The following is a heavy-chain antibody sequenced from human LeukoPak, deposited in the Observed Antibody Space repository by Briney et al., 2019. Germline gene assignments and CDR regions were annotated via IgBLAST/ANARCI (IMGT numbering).Heavy chain of an antibody. V-gene: IGHV4-39*01. CDR3: ARSTYYYDSSLDY. CDR2: IYYSGST. D-gene: IGHD3-22*01. CDR1: GGSISSSSYY. Sequence: SETLSLTCTVSGGSISSSSYYWGWVRQPPGKGLEWIGSIYYSGSTYYNPSLKSRVTISVDTSKNQFSLKLSSVTAADTAVYYCARSTYYYDSSLDYWGQGTLVTVSS. J-gene: IGHJ4*02.